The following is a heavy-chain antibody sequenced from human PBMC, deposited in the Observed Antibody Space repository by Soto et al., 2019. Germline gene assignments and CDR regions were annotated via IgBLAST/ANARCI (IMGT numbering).Heavy chain of an antibody. V-gene: IGHV3-23*01. J-gene: IGHJ4*02. CDR3: AKIMDGYNYPFGY. CDR1: GFTFSSYA. Sequence: PGGSLRLSCAASGFTFSSYAMSWVRQAPGKGLEWVSAISGSGGSTYYADSVKGRFTISTDNSKNTLYLQMNSLRAEDTAVYYCAKIMDGYNYPFGYCGQGTLVTVSS. D-gene: IGHD5-12*01. CDR2: ISGSGGST.